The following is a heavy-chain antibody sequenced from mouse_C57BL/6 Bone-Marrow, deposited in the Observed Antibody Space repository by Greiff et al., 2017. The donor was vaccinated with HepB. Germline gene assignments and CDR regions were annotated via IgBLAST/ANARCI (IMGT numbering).Heavy chain of an antibody. CDR2: IDPSDSYT. CDR3: ARKGIYYDYDGIAY. V-gene: IGHV1-50*01. D-gene: IGHD2-4*01. J-gene: IGHJ3*01. CDR1: GYTFTSYW. Sequence: QVQLQQPGAELVKPGASVKLSCKASGYTFTSYWMQWVNQRPGQGLEWIGEIDPSDSYTNYNQKFKGKATLTVDTSSRTAYMQLISLTSEDSAVYDCARKGIYYDYDGIAYWGQGTLVTVSA.